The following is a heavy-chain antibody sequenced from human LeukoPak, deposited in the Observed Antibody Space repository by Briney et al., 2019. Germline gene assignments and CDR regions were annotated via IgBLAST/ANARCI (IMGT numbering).Heavy chain of an antibody. J-gene: IGHJ5*02. V-gene: IGHV1-3*01. CDR1: GYTFTMYY. CDR2: INAGNNNT. D-gene: IGHD1-26*01. CDR3: ARDRLWWEPFGWFDP. Sequence: ASVKVSCKASGYTFTMYYIHWVRQAPGQRLEWMGWINAGNNNTKYSQKFQGRVTISRDASASTAYMELSSLRSDDTAVYYCARDRLWWEPFGWFDPWGQGTLVTVSS.